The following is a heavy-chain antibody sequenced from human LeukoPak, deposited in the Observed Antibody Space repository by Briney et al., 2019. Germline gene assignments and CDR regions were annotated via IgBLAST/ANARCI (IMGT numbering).Heavy chain of an antibody. CDR1: GFTFSRHW. V-gene: IGHV3-7*01. J-gene: IGHJ4*02. D-gene: IGHD3-9*01. Sequence: PGGSLRLSCATSGFTFSRHWMSWVRQAPGRGLEWVANINLNGREKYYVDSVKGRFTISRDNAQNSLYLQMNSLRGEDTAVYYCARDDWGPGDYWGQGTLVTVSS. CDR2: INLNGREK. CDR3: ARDDWGPGDY.